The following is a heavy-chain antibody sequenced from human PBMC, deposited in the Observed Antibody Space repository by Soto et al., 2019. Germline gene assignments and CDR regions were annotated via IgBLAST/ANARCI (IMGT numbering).Heavy chain of an antibody. J-gene: IGHJ5*02. V-gene: IGHV3-53*02. CDR3: ARLRGTTAPRPRNWFDP. D-gene: IGHD4-4*01. CDR2: IYSGGNT. CDR1: GLTVSSNY. Sequence: EVQLVETGGGLIQPGGSLRLSCAASGLTVSSNYMSWVRQAPGKGLEWVSVIYSGGNTYYADSVKGRFTISRDNSKNTLYLQMNSLRAEHTAMYYCARLRGTTAPRPRNWFDPWGQGTLVTVSS.